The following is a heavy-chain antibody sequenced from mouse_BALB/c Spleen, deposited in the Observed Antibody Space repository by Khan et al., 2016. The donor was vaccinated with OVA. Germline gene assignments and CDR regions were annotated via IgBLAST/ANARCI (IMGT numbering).Heavy chain of an antibody. CDR2: INTETGEP. J-gene: IGHJ4*01. CDR3: ASGLYYDYRMEY. CDR1: GYTFTDYS. V-gene: IGHV9-2-1*01. D-gene: IGHD2-4*01. Sequence: QIQLVQSGPELKKPGETVKISCKASGYTFTDYSMHWVKQAPGKGLKWMGWINTETGEPTYADDFKGRFAFSLETSASTAYLQINNLKNEDTATYFCASGLYYDYRMEYWGQGTSVTVSS.